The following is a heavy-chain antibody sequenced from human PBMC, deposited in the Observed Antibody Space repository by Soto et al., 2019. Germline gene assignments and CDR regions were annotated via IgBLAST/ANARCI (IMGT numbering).Heavy chain of an antibody. Sequence: GGSLRLSCTASGFTFGDYAMHWVRQAPGKGLEWVSGISWNSGSIGYADSVKGRFTISRDNAKNSLYLQMNSLRAEDTALYYCAKETADSGYGDFDYWGQGTLVTVSS. CDR3: AKETADSGYGDFDY. J-gene: IGHJ4*02. CDR1: GFTFGDYA. V-gene: IGHV3-9*01. CDR2: ISWNSGSI. D-gene: IGHD5-12*01.